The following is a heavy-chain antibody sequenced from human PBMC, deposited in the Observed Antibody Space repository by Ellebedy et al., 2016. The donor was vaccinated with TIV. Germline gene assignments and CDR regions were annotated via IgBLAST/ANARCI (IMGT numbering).Heavy chain of an antibody. J-gene: IGHJ5*02. CDR1: GFSFRSYW. V-gene: IGHV3-7*01. D-gene: IGHD4-17*01. CDR2: IYQDGSDQ. Sequence: PGGSLRLSCAASGFSFRSYWMSWVRQAPGKGLEWVANIYQDGSDQYYLDSVKGRFTISRDNANKSLFLQMNSLRVEDTAVYYCARRGSYGDYAVQINSWFDPWGQGTLVTVSS. CDR3: ARRGSYGDYAVQINSWFDP.